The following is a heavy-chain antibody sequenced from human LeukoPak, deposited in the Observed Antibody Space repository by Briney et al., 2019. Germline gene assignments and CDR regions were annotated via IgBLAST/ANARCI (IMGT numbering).Heavy chain of an antibody. J-gene: IGHJ6*02. V-gene: IGHV3-21*01. CDR1: GFTFSSYS. CDR3: ARDAYYDSSGYYLYYYYGMDV. CDR2: ISSSSSYI. D-gene: IGHD3-22*01. Sequence: GGSLRLSCAASGFTFSSYSMNWVRQAPGKGLEWVSSISSSSSYIYYADSVKGRFTISRDNAKNSLYLQMNNLRAEDTAVYYCARDAYYDSSGYYLYYYYGMDVWGQGTTVTVSS.